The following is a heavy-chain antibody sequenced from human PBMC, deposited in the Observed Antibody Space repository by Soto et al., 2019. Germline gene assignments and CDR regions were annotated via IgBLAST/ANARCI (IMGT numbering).Heavy chain of an antibody. J-gene: IGHJ4*02. Sequence: QVQLVQSGAEVKTPGASMRVSCKASGYTFTSYYIHWVRQAPGQGLEWMGIINPSDGSTSNAQKFQGRVTMTRDTSTGTAYVELSSLRSEGTAIYYCARVSGYCTSSRCTPFDHWGQGTLVTVSS. CDR2: INPSDGST. CDR3: ARVSGYCTSSRCTPFDH. CDR1: GYTFTSYY. D-gene: IGHD2-2*01. V-gene: IGHV1-46*01.